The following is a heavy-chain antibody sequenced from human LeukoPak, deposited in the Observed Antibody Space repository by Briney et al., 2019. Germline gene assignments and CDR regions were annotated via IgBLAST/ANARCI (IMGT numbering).Heavy chain of an antibody. D-gene: IGHD6-19*01. CDR3: AKAWGFSGFGDAFDI. Sequence: GGSLRLSCAASGFTFDDYAMHWVRQAPGKGLEWVSGISWNSGSIDYADSVKGRFTISRDNAKNSLYLQMNSLRAEDTALYYCAKAWGFSGFGDAFDIWGQGTMVTVSS. V-gene: IGHV3-9*01. CDR1: GFTFDDYA. J-gene: IGHJ3*02. CDR2: ISWNSGSI.